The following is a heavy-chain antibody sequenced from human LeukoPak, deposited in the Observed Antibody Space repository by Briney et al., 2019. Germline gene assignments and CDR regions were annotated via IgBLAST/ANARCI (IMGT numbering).Heavy chain of an antibody. J-gene: IGHJ4*02. D-gene: IGHD3-9*01. CDR1: GYTFTSYY. V-gene: IGHV1-2*04. CDR3: ARDLTYYDILTGYPSPGDY. CDR2: INPNSGGA. Sequence: EASVKVSCKASGYTFTSYYMHWVRQAPGQGLEWMGWINPNSGGANYAQKFQGWVTMTRDTSISTAYMELSRLRSDDTAVYYCARDLTYYDILTGYPSPGDYWGQGTLVTVSS.